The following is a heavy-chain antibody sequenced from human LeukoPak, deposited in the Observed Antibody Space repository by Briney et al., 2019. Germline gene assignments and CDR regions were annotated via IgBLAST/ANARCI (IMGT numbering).Heavy chain of an antibody. CDR1: GFTFSSYS. J-gene: IGHJ4*02. D-gene: IGHD4-17*01. CDR3: SKGGASVTRYVDY. CDR2: MSNSGENT. Sequence: GRSLRLSCAASGFTFSSYSMQWVRQTPGKGLEWVGIMSNSGENTFYGEAVKGRFTIYRDNSQNTLYLQMNSLRPEDTAVYYCSKGGASVTRYVDYWGQGTLVTVSS. V-gene: IGHV3-30*18.